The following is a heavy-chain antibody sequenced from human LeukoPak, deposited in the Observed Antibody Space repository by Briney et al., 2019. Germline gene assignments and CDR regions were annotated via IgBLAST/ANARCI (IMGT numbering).Heavy chain of an antibody. Sequence: ASVKVSCKASGYTFTSYAMHWVRQAPGQGLEWMGWITPSGGTNYPQKFQGRVAITRDTSITTAYMDLSRQTSDDTAVYYCARDRYGDGFAHFDYWGQGALVTVSS. D-gene: IGHD5-24*01. V-gene: IGHV1-2*02. CDR1: GYTFTSYA. CDR2: ITPSGGT. CDR3: ARDRYGDGFAHFDY. J-gene: IGHJ4*02.